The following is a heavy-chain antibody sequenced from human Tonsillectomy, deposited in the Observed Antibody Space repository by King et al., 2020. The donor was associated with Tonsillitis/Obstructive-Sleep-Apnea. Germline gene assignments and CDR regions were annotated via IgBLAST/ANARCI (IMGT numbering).Heavy chain of an antibody. CDR2: ISYDGGNK. Sequence: VQLVESGGGVVQPGRSLRLSCAASGFTFSSYAMHWVRQAPGKGLEWVAVISYDGGNKYYADSVKGRFTISRDNSKNTLYLQMNSLRAEDTAVYYCARDGNPYGAVSYYFDYWGQGTLVTVSS. CDR3: ARDGNPYGAVSYYFDY. D-gene: IGHD6-19*01. J-gene: IGHJ4*02. V-gene: IGHV3-30*01. CDR1: GFTFSSYA.